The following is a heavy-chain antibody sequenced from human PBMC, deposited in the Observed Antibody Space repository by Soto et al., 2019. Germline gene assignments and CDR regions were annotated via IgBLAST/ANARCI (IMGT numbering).Heavy chain of an antibody. V-gene: IGHV3-23*01. CDR1: GFTFSSYA. CDR3: AKAGYSSGWYSHFDY. J-gene: IGHJ4*02. CDR2: ISGSGGST. D-gene: IGHD6-19*01. Sequence: EVQLLESGGGLVQPGGSLRLSCAASGFTFSSYAMSWVRQAPGKGLEWVSAISGSGGSTYYADSVKGRFTISRDNSKNTLYLQMNRLRAEDTAVYYCAKAGYSSGWYSHFDYWGQGTLVTVSS.